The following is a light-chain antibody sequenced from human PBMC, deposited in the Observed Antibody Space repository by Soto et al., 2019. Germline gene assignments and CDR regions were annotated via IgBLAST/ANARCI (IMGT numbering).Light chain of an antibody. J-gene: IGKJ5*01. CDR2: DTS. CDR1: QSVSIH. V-gene: IGKV3-15*01. Sequence: ILLTQSPSTLSLSPGEVSTLSCMASQSVSIHLAWYQQKPGQAPRLLIYDTSTRATGIPARFSGSGSGTEFTLTISSLQSEDFAVYYCQQYSNWPPITFGQGTRLEI. CDR3: QQYSNWPPIT.